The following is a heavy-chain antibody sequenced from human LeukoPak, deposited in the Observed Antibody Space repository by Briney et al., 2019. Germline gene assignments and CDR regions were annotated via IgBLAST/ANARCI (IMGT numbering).Heavy chain of an antibody. Sequence: ASVKVSCTASGYTFTSYAMHWVRQAPGQRLEWMGWINAGNGNTKYSQKFQGRVTITRDTSASTAYMELSSLRSEDTAVYYCARGLYYDYVWGSYSGYFDYWGQGTLVTVSS. CDR3: ARGLYYDYVWGSYSGYFDY. CDR2: INAGNGNT. CDR1: GYTFTSYA. V-gene: IGHV1-3*01. J-gene: IGHJ4*02. D-gene: IGHD3-16*01.